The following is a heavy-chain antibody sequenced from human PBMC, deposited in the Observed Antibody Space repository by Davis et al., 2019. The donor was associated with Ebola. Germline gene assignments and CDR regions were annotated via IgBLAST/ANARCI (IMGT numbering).Heavy chain of an antibody. V-gene: IGHV5-51*01. CDR2: IYPGDSDT. J-gene: IGHJ4*02. D-gene: IGHD1-14*01. CDR1: GYSFTSYW. CDR3: ARLGNGVDY. Sequence: GESLKISCQGSGYSFTSYWIGWVRQMPGKSLEWMGIIYPGDSDTRYSPSSQGQVTISADKSMTTAYLQWSSLKASDTAMYFCARLGNGVDYWGQGTLVTVSS.